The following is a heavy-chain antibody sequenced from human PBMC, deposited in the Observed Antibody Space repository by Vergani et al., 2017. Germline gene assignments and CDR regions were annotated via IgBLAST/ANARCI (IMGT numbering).Heavy chain of an antibody. CDR3: ASDTHSGQRADR. D-gene: IGHD6-19*01. V-gene: IGHV4-59*11. Sequence: QVQLQESGPGLVKSSETLSLTCSVSFDSIRNLYCNWIRQPPGKGLEWRGSIHYSENTNYNPSLKTRVTISVDTSKNQFSLTLTSVTGAGTAVYYCASDTHSGQRADRWGQGILVTVTS. CDR2: IHYSENT. J-gene: IGHJ5*02. CDR1: FDSIRNLY.